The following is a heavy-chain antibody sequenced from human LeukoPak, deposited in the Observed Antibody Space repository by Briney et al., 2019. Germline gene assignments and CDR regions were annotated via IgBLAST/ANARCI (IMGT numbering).Heavy chain of an antibody. Sequence: GASVKVSCKASGYTFTGYYMHWVRQAPGQGLEWMGWINPNSGGTNYAQKFQGRVTMTRDTSISTAYMELSSLRSEDTAVYYCARGGPIKYSSGWPAPFDYWGQGTLVTVSS. CDR3: ARGGPIKYSSGWPAPFDY. J-gene: IGHJ4*02. CDR2: INPNSGGT. V-gene: IGHV1-2*02. CDR1: GYTFTGYY. D-gene: IGHD6-19*01.